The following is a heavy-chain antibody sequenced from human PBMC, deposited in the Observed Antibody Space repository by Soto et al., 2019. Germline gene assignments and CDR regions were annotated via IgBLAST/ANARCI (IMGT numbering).Heavy chain of an antibody. J-gene: IGHJ5*02. CDR3: MKNSGWFNT. V-gene: IGHV3-23*01. CDR2: IDGSGGIT. Sequence: PVGSLRLSCAASGFPFGTTDMSWVRQAPGEGLEWVSTIDGSGGITFYADSVKGRFTISRDNSRNTVYLQMNSLRGDDTALYYCMKNSGWFNTWGQGALVTVSS. CDR1: GFPFGTTD. D-gene: IGHD3-10*01.